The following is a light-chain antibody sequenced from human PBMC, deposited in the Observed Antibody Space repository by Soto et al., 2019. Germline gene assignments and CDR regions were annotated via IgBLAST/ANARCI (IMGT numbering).Light chain of an antibody. CDR1: QGIIDY. V-gene: IGKV1-27*01. Sequence: DIQMTQSPSSLSASVGDTVTITCRASQGIIDYLAWFQQRPGRAPKLLIYAASTLHAGVPSRFSGSGAGTDFTLTIRRLQPEDAATYYCQKYDPAPQTFGPGTKVEI. CDR3: QKYDPAPQT. CDR2: AAS. J-gene: IGKJ1*01.